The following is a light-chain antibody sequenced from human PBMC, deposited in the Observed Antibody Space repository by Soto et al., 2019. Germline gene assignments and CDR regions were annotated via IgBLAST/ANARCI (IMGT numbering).Light chain of an antibody. CDR1: ENVKTR. CDR3: QQYDDWPLT. Sequence: EKVMTQSPATLSVSPGERATLSCRASENVKTRLAWYQQKSGQAPRLLIYDAFTRATGIPARFSGSASGTEFTLTISSLQSEDSADYYCQQYDDWPLTFGGGTKVEIK. V-gene: IGKV3-15*01. CDR2: DAF. J-gene: IGKJ4*01.